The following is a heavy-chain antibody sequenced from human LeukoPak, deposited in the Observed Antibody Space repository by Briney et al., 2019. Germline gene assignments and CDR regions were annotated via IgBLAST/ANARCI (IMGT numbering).Heavy chain of an antibody. CDR2: IYYSGST. V-gene: IGHV4-39*01. CDR1: GGSIGSSNYY. CDR3: ARHASVDGNWPRPLDY. J-gene: IGHJ4*02. Sequence: SETLSLTCTVSGGSIGSSNYYWCWIRQPPGKGLEWIGNIYYSGSTYYEPSLKTRVTISVDTSKNQFSLKLTSVTAADTAVYYCARHASVDGNWPRPLDYWGPGSLVTVSS. D-gene: IGHD6-19*01.